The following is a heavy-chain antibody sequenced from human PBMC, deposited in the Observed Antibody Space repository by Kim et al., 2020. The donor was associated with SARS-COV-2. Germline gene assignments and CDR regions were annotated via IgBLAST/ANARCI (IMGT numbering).Heavy chain of an antibody. CDR1: GFTFSNYA. J-gene: IGHJ4*02. CDR2: ITGSGGGT. V-gene: IGHV3-23*01. Sequence: GGSLRLSCAASGFTFSNYAMTWVRQAPGKGLEWVSTITGSGGGTYYADSVKGRFTISRDNSKNTLYLQMNSLRAGDTAVYYCAKEGSGYGGSADFDYWGQGTLVTVSS. CDR3: AKEGSGYGGSADFDY. D-gene: IGHD3-10*01.